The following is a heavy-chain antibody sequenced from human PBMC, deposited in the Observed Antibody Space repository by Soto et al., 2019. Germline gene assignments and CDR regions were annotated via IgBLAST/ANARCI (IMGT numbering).Heavy chain of an antibody. CDR2: MHSTGSS. CDR1: GGYISSRGYF. J-gene: IGHJ4*02. D-gene: IGHD6-13*01. V-gene: IGHV4-61*08. Sequence: SETLYFTSTVSGGYISSRGYFWSWIRQHPGKGLEWIGYMHSTGSSHYNPSLKSRLTISVDRSQNQFTMQLNSVTVADTAVYYCATSYGNAWYTYWGQGTQVTVSS. CDR3: ATSYGNAWYTY.